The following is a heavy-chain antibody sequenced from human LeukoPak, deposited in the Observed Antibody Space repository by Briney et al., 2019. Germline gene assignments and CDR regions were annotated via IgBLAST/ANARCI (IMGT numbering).Heavy chain of an antibody. D-gene: IGHD6-19*01. CDR2: INPSGGST. CDR3: ARRMAGTFSFDY. J-gene: IGHJ4*02. CDR1: GYTFTSYY. Sequence: ASVKVSCKASGYTFTSYYMHWVRQAPGQGLEWMGIINPSGGSTSYAQKFQGRVTMTRDTTTSTVYMELSSLRSEDTAVYYCARRMAGTFSFDYWGQGTLVTVSS. V-gene: IGHV1-46*01.